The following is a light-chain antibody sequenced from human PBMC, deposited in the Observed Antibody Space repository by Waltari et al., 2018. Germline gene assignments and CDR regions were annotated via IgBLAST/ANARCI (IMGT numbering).Light chain of an antibody. CDR2: EVT. Sequence: QPALTQPASVSGSPGQSITIPCTGTSGDFGAFHFFSWYQQYPGKAPKSIIYEVTKRPSGVSNRFSGSKSGNTASLTISGLQAEDEAHYYCCSYAGDSTWVFGGGTKLTVL. V-gene: IGLV2-23*02. CDR1: SGDFGAFHF. CDR3: CSYAGDSTWV. J-gene: IGLJ3*02.